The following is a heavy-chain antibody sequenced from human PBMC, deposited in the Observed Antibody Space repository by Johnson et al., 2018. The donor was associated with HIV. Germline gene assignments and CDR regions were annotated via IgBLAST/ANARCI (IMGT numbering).Heavy chain of an antibody. CDR1: GFTFSGYW. D-gene: IGHD3-16*01. V-gene: IGHV3-7*05. J-gene: IGHJ3*02. CDR2: IKQDGSEK. Sequence: VQLVESGGGLVQPGGSLRLSCAASGFTFSGYWMNWVRQAPGKGLEWVANIKQDGSEKYYVDSVKGRFTISSANAKNSLFLQMNSLKAEDTAVYYCARDRWGSSMRSDAFDIWGQGTMVTVSS. CDR3: ARDRWGSSMRSDAFDI.